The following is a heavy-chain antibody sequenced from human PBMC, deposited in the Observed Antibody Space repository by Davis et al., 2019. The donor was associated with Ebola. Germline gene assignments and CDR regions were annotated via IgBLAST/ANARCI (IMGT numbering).Heavy chain of an antibody. CDR3: ARGLLDYGEYSGWSMDI. CDR1: GYTFTGYY. Sequence: ASVKVSCKASGYTFTGYYMHWVRQAPGQGLEWMGWITAYNGYKKYAQNFEGRVTMTTDTSTSTAYMELRSLRSDDTAVYYCARGLLDYGEYSGWSMDIWGQGTTVTVSS. J-gene: IGHJ6*02. CDR2: ITAYNGYK. D-gene: IGHD4-17*01. V-gene: IGHV1-18*04.